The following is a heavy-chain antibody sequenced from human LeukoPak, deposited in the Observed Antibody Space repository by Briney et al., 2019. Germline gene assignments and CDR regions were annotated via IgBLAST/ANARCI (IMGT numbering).Heavy chain of an antibody. CDR2: ISGSGGST. D-gene: IGHD3-16*01. CDR1: GFTFSSYA. CDR3: AKDMNAYYDYVPRDY. J-gene: IGHJ4*02. V-gene: IGHV3-23*01. Sequence: GGSLRLSCAASGFTFSSYAMSWVRQAPGKGLEWVSAISGSGGSTYCADSVKGRFTISRDNSKNTLYLQMNSLRAEDTAVYYCAKDMNAYYDYVPRDYWGQGTLVTVSS.